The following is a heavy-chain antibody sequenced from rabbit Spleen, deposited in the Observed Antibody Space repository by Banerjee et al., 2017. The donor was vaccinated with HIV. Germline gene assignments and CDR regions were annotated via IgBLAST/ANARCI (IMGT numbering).Heavy chain of an antibody. J-gene: IGHJ4*01. CDR2: IYAGSSGSN. CDR3: APSDYVAYDYVTEL. D-gene: IGHD6-1*01. Sequence: QSLEESGGDLVKPGASLTLTCTASGFSFSSSYYMCWVRQAPGKGLEWIACIYAGSSGSNYYPSWPKGRFTISKTSSTTVTLQMSSLTAADTATYFCAPSDYVAYDYVTELWGPGTLVTVS. V-gene: IGHV1S40*01. CDR1: GFSFSSSYY.